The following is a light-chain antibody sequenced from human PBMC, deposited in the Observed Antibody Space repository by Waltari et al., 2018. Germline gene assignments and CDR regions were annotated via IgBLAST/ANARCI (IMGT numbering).Light chain of an antibody. CDR1: TGAVTRGCF. Sequence: QPVVTQEPSLTVSPGGTVTLPCASSTGAVTRGCFPTWFQQKPGQAPRSLIYGTNNVHSWTPARFSGSLVGGRAALTVSGVRPEDEAQYYCLLYCWGVWVFGGGTKLTVL. CDR2: GTN. CDR3: LLYCWGVWV. V-gene: IGLV7-43*01. J-gene: IGLJ3*02.